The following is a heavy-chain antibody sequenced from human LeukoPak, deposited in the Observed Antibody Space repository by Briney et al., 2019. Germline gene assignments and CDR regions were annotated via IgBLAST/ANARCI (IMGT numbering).Heavy chain of an antibody. V-gene: IGHV3-30*02. D-gene: IGHD3-9*01. Sequence: GGSLRLSCAASGFTFSSHGMHWVRQAPGKGLEWVAFIRYDGSNKYYADSVKGRFTISRDNSKNTLYLQMNSLRAEDTAVYYCAKGDDILTGYFDYWGQGTLVTVSS. CDR2: IRYDGSNK. J-gene: IGHJ4*02. CDR3: AKGDDILTGYFDY. CDR1: GFTFSSHG.